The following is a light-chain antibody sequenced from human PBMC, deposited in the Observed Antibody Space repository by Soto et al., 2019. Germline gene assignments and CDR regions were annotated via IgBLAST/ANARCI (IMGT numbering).Light chain of an antibody. CDR2: DAS. J-gene: IGKJ4*01. CDR3: QQRTSWPLT. V-gene: IGKV3-11*01. Sequence: EIVLTQSPATLSLSPGERATLSCRASQSVSSYLAWYQQKPGQAPRLLIYDASNRATGIPPRFSGSGSGTDLTLTISSLEPEDFAIYYCQQRTSWPLTFGGGTKVEI. CDR1: QSVSSY.